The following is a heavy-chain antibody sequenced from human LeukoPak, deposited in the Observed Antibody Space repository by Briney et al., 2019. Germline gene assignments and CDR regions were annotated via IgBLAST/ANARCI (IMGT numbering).Heavy chain of an antibody. CDR2: INPNSGGT. V-gene: IGHV1-2*02. CDR3: ARVEEYGDPYDAFDI. D-gene: IGHD4-17*01. Sequence: ASVKVPCKASGYTFTGYYMHWVRQAPGQGLEWMGWINPNSGGTNYAQKFQGRVTMTRDTSISTAYMELSRLRSDDTAVYYCARVEEYGDPYDAFDIWGQGTMVTVSS. CDR1: GYTFTGYY. J-gene: IGHJ3*02.